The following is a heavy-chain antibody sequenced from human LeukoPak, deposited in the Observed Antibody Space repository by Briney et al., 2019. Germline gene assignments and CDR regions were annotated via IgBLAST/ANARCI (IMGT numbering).Heavy chain of an antibody. Sequence: GGSLRLSCAASGFTFSSYSMNWVRQAPGKGLEWVSSISSSSSYIYYADSVKGRFNISRDNAKNSLYLQMNSLRAEDTAVYYCARDNDYDSSGYPKFDYWGQGTLVTVSS. D-gene: IGHD3-22*01. CDR1: GFTFSSYS. CDR2: ISSSSSYI. V-gene: IGHV3-21*01. J-gene: IGHJ4*02. CDR3: ARDNDYDSSGYPKFDY.